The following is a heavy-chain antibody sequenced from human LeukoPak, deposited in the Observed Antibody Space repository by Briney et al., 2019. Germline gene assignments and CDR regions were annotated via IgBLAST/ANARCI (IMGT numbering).Heavy chain of an antibody. J-gene: IGHJ5*02. D-gene: IGHD5-12*01. V-gene: IGHV4-39*01. CDR2: IYYSGST. CDR1: GGSISSSSYY. Sequence: ASETLSLTCTVSGGSISSSSYYWGWIRQPPGKGLEWIGSIYYSGSTYYNPSLKSRVTISVDTSKNQFSLKLSSVTAADTAVYYCARRGLYNWFDPWGQGTLVTVSS. CDR3: ARRGLYNWFDP.